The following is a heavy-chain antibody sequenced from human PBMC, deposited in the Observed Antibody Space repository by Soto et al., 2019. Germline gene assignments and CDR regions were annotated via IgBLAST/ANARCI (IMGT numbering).Heavy chain of an antibody. CDR1: GYTFTGYY. CDR3: ARDNSLYGMDV. V-gene: IGHV1-2*02. J-gene: IGHJ6*02. Sequence: QVQLVQSGAEVKKPGASVKVSCKASGYTFTGYYMHWVRQAPGQGLEWMGWINPNSGGTNYAQKLQGRVTMTRDTSISTAYMELSRLRSDDTAVYYCARDNSLYGMDVWGQGTTVTFSS. CDR2: INPNSGGT.